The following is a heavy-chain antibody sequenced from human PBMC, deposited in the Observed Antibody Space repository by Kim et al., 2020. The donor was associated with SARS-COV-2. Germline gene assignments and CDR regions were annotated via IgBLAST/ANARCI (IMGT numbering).Heavy chain of an antibody. V-gene: IGHV1-46*04. CDR2: INPSGGST. J-gene: IGHJ6*01. CDR1: IYTFTSYY. Sequence: ASVNVSCKASIYTFTSYYVHWVRQAPRQGLECIGTINPSGGSTSYAQKLQGRATITTDTSTSTVYMELRSLRSDDTAVYYCATVRGHADNGLPYYYYYG. CDR3: ATVRGHADNGLPYYYYYG. D-gene: IGHD5-18*01.